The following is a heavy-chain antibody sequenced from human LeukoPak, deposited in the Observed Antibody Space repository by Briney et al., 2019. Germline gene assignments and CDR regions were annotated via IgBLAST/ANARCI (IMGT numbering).Heavy chain of an antibody. J-gene: IGHJ4*02. CDR1: GGSISSSSYY. CDR3: ARSTDHYSSGWKGLNYYFDY. V-gene: IGHV4-61*05. CDR2: IYYSGST. Sequence: SETLSLACTVSGGSISSSSYYWSWIRQPPGKGLEWIGYIYYSGSTNYNPSLKSRVTISVDTSKNQFSLKLSSVTAADTAVYYCARSTDHYSSGWKGLNYYFDYWGQGTLVTVSS. D-gene: IGHD6-19*01.